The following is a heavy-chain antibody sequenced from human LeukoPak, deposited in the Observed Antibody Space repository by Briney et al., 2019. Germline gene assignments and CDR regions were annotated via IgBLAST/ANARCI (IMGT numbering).Heavy chain of an antibody. Sequence: GGSLRLPCVGSGITFEDYGIHWGRQAPGKGLEWVSLISGKGDKTYYVDSVKGRFTVSRDNSRNTLYLQMDSLRDEDTAFYYCAVPTIYGVGAFDVWGQGTMLMVSS. J-gene: IGHJ3*01. CDR3: AVPTIYGVGAFDV. D-gene: IGHD2/OR15-2a*01. V-gene: IGHV3-43*02. CDR2: ISGKGDKT. CDR1: GITFEDYG.